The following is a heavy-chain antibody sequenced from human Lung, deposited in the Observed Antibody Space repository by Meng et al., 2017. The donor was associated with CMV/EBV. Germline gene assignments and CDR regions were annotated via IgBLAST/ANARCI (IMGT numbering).Heavy chain of an antibody. J-gene: IGHJ4*02. CDR3: ARVGERAMVYYFDY. Sequence: ASVXVSCKASGYTFTGYYMHWVRQAPGQGLEWMGWINPNSGGTNYAQKFQGRVTMTRDTSISTAYMELSRLRSDDTAVYYCARVGERAMVYYFDYWGQGTLVTVSS. V-gene: IGHV1-2*02. CDR1: GYTFTGYY. CDR2: INPNSGGT. D-gene: IGHD5-18*01.